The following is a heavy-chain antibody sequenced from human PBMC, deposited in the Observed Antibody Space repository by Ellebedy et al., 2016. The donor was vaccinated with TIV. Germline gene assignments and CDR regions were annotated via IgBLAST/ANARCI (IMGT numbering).Heavy chain of an antibody. V-gene: IGHV3-9*01. CDR3: AKDIGGSGWYDY. J-gene: IGHJ4*02. D-gene: IGHD6-19*01. Sequence: SLKISCAASGFTFSSYAMHWVRQAPGKGLEWVSGISWNSGSIGYADSVKGRFTISRDNAKNSLYLQMNSLRAEDTALYYCAKDIGGSGWYDYWGQGTLVTVSS. CDR2: ISWNSGSI. CDR1: GFTFSSYA.